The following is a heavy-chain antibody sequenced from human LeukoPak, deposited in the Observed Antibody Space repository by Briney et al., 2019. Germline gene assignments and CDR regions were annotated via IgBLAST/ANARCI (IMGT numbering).Heavy chain of an antibody. CDR1: GYTFTNYW. V-gene: IGHV5-51*01. CDR2: IYPGDADT. CDR3: ARHSSGYSGSQSDY. J-gene: IGHJ4*02. D-gene: IGHD6-13*01. Sequence: GESLKISCKGSGYTFTNYWIVWVRQMPGKGLEWMGIIYPGDADTRSSPSFQGKVTISADQSIRTAYLQWSSLKASDTAMYYCARHSSGYSGSQSDYWGQGTLVTVSS.